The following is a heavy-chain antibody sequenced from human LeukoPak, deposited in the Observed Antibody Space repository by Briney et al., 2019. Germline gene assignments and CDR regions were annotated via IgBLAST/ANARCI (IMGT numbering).Heavy chain of an antibody. CDR3: ARDMRTPGIADWFDP. CDR1: GYTFTGYY. Sequence: GASVKVSCKASGYTFTGYYIHWVRQAPGQGLEWMGWINPNSGDTNYAQKFQARVTMTRDTSISTAYMELNSLKSDDSAMYYCARDMRTPGIADWFDPWGQGTLVTVSS. V-gene: IGHV1-2*02. D-gene: IGHD2-15*01. J-gene: IGHJ5*02. CDR2: INPNSGDT.